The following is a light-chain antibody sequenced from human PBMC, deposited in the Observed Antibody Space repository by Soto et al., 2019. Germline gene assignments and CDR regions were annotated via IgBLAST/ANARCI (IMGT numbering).Light chain of an antibody. CDR2: DAS. CDR1: QSVSSY. Sequence: EIVLTQSPATLSLSPGERATLSCRASQSVSSYLAWYQQKPGQAPRLLIYDASNRATGIPARFSGSGSGTDFTLTISSLEPEDFAVYYCQQRNGAFGHGTRLEIK. CDR3: QQRNGA. J-gene: IGKJ5*01. V-gene: IGKV3-11*01.